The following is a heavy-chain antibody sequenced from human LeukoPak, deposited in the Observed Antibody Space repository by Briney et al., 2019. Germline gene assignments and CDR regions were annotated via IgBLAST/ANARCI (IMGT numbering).Heavy chain of an antibody. Sequence: SETLPLTCTVSGGSISSGDYYWTWIRQPPGKGLEWIAYIYYTGSTYYNPSLKSRVTISVDTSKNQFSLKMTSLTAADTAVYYCARDNYDSSGYYEHALDLWGQGTMVTVSS. CDR1: GGSISSGDYY. V-gene: IGHV4-30-4*01. D-gene: IGHD3-22*01. CDR2: IYYTGST. CDR3: ARDNYDSSGYYEHALDL. J-gene: IGHJ3*01.